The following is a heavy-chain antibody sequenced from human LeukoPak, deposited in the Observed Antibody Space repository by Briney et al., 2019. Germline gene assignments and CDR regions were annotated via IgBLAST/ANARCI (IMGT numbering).Heavy chain of an antibody. V-gene: IGHV4-34*01. D-gene: IGHD6-19*01. J-gene: IGHJ4*02. Sequence: SETLSLTCAVYGGSFSGYYWSRIRQPPGKGLEWIGEINHSGSTNYNPSLKSRVTISVDTSKNQFSLTLSSVTAADTAVYYCARTITVAGKYYFDYWGQGTLVTVSS. CDR1: GGSFSGYY. CDR2: INHSGST. CDR3: ARTITVAGKYYFDY.